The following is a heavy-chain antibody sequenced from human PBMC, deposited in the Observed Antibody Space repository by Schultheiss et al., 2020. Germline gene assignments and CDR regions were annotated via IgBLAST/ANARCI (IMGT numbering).Heavy chain of an antibody. CDR3: ASSRDGYNTHAAFDI. V-gene: IGHV3-72*01. J-gene: IGHJ3*02. CDR1: GFTFSDHY. CDR2: TRNKANSYTT. D-gene: IGHD5-24*01. Sequence: GGSLRLSCAASGFTFSDHYMDWVRQAPGKGLEWVGRTRNKANSYTTEYAASVKGRFTISRDDSKNSLYLQMNSLKTEDTAVYYCASSRDGYNTHAAFDIWGQGTMVTVSS.